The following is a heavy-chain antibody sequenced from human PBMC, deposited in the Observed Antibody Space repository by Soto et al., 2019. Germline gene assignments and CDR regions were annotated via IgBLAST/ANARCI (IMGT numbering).Heavy chain of an antibody. D-gene: IGHD3-16*01. CDR2: ISAYNVNT. CDR3: ASGGGLSWDLGSDAFDI. J-gene: IGHJ3*02. CDR1: GYTFTSYG. V-gene: IGHV1-18*01. Sequence: ASVKVSCKASGYTFTSYGISWVRQAPGQGLEWMGWISAYNVNTNYAQKLKGRVTMTAEPSTRTAYLEQRTLRSDARAVYYCASGGGLSWDLGSDAFDIWGQGTMVTVSS.